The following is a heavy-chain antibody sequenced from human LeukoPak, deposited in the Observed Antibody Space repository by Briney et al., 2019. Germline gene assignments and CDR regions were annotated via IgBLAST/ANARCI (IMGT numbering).Heavy chain of an antibody. Sequence: GGSLRLSCAASGFTVSRNYMSWVRQALGKGLEWVSVIYSDGQIYYADSVRGRFTISRDNSKNTLYLQMNSLRAEDTAVYYCAKVGYGGGSYWGGYFDYWGQGTLVTVSS. CDR2: IYSDGQI. CDR3: AKVGYGGGSYWGGYFDY. D-gene: IGHD1-26*01. V-gene: IGHV3-66*01. J-gene: IGHJ4*02. CDR1: GFTVSRNY.